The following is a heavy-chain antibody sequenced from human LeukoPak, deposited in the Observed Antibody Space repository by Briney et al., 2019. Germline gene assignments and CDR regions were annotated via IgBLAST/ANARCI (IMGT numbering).Heavy chain of an antibody. J-gene: IGHJ4*02. D-gene: IGHD2/OR15-2a*01. Sequence: GGSLRLSCAASGFTFSNFWMSWVRQAPGRGLERVANIHPDGNEKYHVESVKGRFTISRDNAKNSLFLQMNGLRVEDMAVYYCARGDYFSGDHWGQGTLVTVSS. CDR3: ARGDYFSGDH. CDR1: GFTFSNFW. CDR2: IHPDGNEK. V-gene: IGHV3-7*04.